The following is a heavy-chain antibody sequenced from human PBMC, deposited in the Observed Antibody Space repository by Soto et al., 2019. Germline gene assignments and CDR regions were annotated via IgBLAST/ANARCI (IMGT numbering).Heavy chain of an antibody. D-gene: IGHD6-19*01. J-gene: IGHJ6*02. CDR1: GFTFSSYA. CDR2: ISYDGSNK. CDR3: AKDTSKSGWYQILYYYGMDV. V-gene: IGHV3-30*18. Sequence: GGSLRLSCAASGFTFSSYAMHWFRQAPGKGLGWVAVISYDGSNKYYADSVKGRFTISRDNSKNTLYLQMNSLRAEDTAVYYCAKDTSKSGWYQILYYYGMDVWGQGTTVTVSS.